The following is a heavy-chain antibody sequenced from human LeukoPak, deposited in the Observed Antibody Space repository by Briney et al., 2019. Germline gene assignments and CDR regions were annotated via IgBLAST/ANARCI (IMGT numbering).Heavy chain of an antibody. V-gene: IGHV4-34*01. CDR3: ARGQPRYSSGWYNFGDY. J-gene: IGHJ4*02. Sequence: SETLSLTCAVYGGSFSGYYWSWIRQPPGKGLEWIGEINHSGSTNYNPSLKSRVTISVDTSKNQFSLKLSSVTAADTAVYYCARGQPRYSSGWYNFGDYWGQGTLVTVSS. D-gene: IGHD6-19*01. CDR1: GGSFSGYY. CDR2: INHSGST.